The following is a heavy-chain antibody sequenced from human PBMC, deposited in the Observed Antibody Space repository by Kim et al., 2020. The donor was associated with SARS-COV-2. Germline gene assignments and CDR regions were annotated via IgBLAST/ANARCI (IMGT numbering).Heavy chain of an antibody. J-gene: IGHJ4*02. D-gene: IGHD3-22*01. CDR3: AREVYDSSGYYLHWFYY. CDR2: IYYSGST. Sequence: ETLSLTCTVSGGSISSSSYYWGWIRQPPGKGLEWIGGIYYSGSTYFNPSLKSRVTISVDTSKNQFSLKLSSVTAADTAVYYCAREVYDSSGYYLHWFYYWGQGTLVTVSS. V-gene: IGHV4-39*02. CDR1: GGSISSSSYY.